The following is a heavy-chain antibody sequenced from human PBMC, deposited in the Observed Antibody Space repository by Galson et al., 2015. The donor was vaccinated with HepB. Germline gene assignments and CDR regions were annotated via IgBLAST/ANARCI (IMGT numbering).Heavy chain of an antibody. CDR1: GYTFTSYG. CDR2: ISAYNGNT. D-gene: IGHD4-17*01. CDR3: ARDLRLRLPKHYYYYYMDV. J-gene: IGHJ6*03. Sequence: SVKVSCKASGYTFTSYGISWVRQAPGQGLEWMGWISAYNGNTNYAQKLQGRVTMTTDTSTSTAYMELRSLRSDDTAVYYCARDLRLRLPKHYYYYYMDVWGKGTTVTVSS. V-gene: IGHV1-18*01.